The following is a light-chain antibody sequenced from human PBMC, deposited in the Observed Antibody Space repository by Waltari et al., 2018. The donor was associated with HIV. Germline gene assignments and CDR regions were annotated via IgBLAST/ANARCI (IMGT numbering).Light chain of an antibody. CDR3: AAWDDSLHGEL. Sequence: QSVLTQTPSLSGTPGQRVTISCSGGYSNIGSNTVNWYQQFPGTAPRLLIYSNNQRPSGGPDRFSGSKSGTSASLVISELQSQDEADYHCAAWDDSLHGELFGGGTKLTVL. V-gene: IGLV1-44*01. CDR2: SNN. CDR1: YSNIGSNT. J-gene: IGLJ2*01.